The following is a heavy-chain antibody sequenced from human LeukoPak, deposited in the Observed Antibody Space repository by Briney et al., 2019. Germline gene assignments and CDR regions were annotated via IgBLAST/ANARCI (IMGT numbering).Heavy chain of an antibody. CDR1: GFTFSSYA. J-gene: IGHJ4*02. CDR2: ISYDGSNK. Sequence: PGGSLRLSCAASGFTFSSYAMHWVRQAPGKGLEWVAVISYDGSNKYYADSVKGRFTISRDNSKNTLYLQMNSLRAEDTAVYYCARVPPPYSSRVQPAYYFDYWGQGTLVTVSS. CDR3: ARVPPPYSSRVQPAYYFDY. D-gene: IGHD6-13*01. V-gene: IGHV3-30-3*01.